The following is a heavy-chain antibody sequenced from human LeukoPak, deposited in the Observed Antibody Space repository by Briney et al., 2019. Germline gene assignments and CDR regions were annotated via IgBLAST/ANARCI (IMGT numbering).Heavy chain of an antibody. CDR3: AKNGWDVGTAMVRGEWLDP. Sequence: GGSLRLSCAASGFTFSSHAMSWVRQDPGEGLEWVSAISGSGGSTYYADSVKGRFTISRDNSKNTLYLKLNSLSAEGTAVYYWAKNGWDVGTAMVRGEWLDPWGQGTLVTVSS. D-gene: IGHD5-18*01. CDR1: GFTFSSHA. V-gene: IGHV3-23*01. J-gene: IGHJ5*02. CDR2: ISGSGGST.